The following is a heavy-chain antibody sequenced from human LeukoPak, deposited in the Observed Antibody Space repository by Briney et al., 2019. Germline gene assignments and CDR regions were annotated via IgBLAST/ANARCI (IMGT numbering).Heavy chain of an antibody. CDR2: IYNSGST. CDR1: GGSISSHY. CDR3: ARSVWCSSTSCYTEGVLDY. D-gene: IGHD2-2*02. Sequence: PSETLPLTCTVSGGSISSHYWSWIRQPPGKGLEWIGYIYNSGSTNYNPSLKSRVTISVGTSKNQFSLKLSSVTAADTAVYYCARSVWCSSTSCYTEGVLDYWGQGTLVTVSS. J-gene: IGHJ4*02. V-gene: IGHV4-59*11.